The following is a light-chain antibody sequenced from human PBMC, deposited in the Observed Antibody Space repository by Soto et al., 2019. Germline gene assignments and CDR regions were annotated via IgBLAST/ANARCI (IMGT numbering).Light chain of an antibody. CDR1: SSDVGGYNY. CDR2: DVS. J-gene: IGLJ1*01. Sequence: QSVLAQPASLSGSPGQSITISCTRTSSDVGGYNYVSWYQHHPGKAPKLMIYDVSNRPSGGSNRFSGSKSGNTASLTISGLQPEDEADYYCSSYTTSNTRQIVFGTGTKVTVL. CDR3: SSYTTSNTRQIV. V-gene: IGLV2-14*03.